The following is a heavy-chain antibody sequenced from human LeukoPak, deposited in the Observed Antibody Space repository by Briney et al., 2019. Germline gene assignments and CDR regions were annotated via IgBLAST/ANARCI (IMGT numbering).Heavy chain of an antibody. CDR2: IRSKANSYAT. Sequence: GGSLKLSCVASGFTFSGSAMHWVRQASGKGLEWVGRIRSKANSYATAYAASVKGRFTISRDDSKNTAYLQMNSLKTEDTAVYYCTRHSSSWFHNWFDPWGQGTLVTVSS. CDR3: TRHSSSWFHNWFDP. J-gene: IGHJ5*02. CDR1: GFTFSGSA. V-gene: IGHV3-73*01. D-gene: IGHD6-13*01.